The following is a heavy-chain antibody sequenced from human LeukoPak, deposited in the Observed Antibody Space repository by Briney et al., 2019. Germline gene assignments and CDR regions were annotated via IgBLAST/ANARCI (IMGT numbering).Heavy chain of an antibody. CDR3: ARDLPIVGAPGYYGMDV. CDR2: ISSSGSTI. J-gene: IGHJ6*02. Sequence: QPGGSLRLSCAASGFTFSSYEMNWVRQAPGKGLECVSYISSSGSTIYYADSVKGRFTISRDNAKNSLYLQMNSLRAEDTAVYYCARDLPIVGAPGYYGMDVWGQGTTVTVSS. V-gene: IGHV3-48*03. D-gene: IGHD1-26*01. CDR1: GFTFSSYE.